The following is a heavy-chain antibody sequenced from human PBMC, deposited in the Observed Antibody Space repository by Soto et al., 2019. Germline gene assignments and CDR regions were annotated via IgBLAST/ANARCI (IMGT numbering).Heavy chain of an antibody. Sequence: EVQLVESGGGLVQPGRSLRLSCAASGFTFDDYAMHWVRQAPGKGLEWVSGISWTSGSIGYADSVKGRFTISRDNAKNSLYLQMNCLRAEDTALYYCAKDDYGDYVFLFDYWGQGTLVTVSS. V-gene: IGHV3-9*01. CDR1: GFTFDDYA. J-gene: IGHJ4*02. D-gene: IGHD4-17*01. CDR2: ISWTSGSI. CDR3: AKDDYGDYVFLFDY.